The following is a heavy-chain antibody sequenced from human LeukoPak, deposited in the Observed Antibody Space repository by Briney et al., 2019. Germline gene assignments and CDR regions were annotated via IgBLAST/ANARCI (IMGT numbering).Heavy chain of an antibody. D-gene: IGHD6-19*01. CDR3: ARIGVAVAATYYFDY. Sequence: PGRSLRLSCAASGFRFNSHSMYWVRQAPGKGLEWVAVISYDGSKTYNADSVKGRFTVSRDNSKNTLYLQMNSLRVEDTAVYYCARIGVAVAATYYFDYWGQGTLVTVSS. CDR2: ISYDGSKT. J-gene: IGHJ4*02. V-gene: IGHV3-30-3*01. CDR1: GFRFNSHS.